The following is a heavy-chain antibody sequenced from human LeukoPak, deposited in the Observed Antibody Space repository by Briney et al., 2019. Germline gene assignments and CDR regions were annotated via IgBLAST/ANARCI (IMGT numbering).Heavy chain of an antibody. Sequence: GGSLRLSCAASGFTFSCCAIHWVRQAPGRGLEWVAVISSDENTKFYADSVKGRFTVYRDNSKKTVWLQMNSLRAEDTAVYYYAKKGGSSGRYDYLDYWGQGTLVTVSS. D-gene: IGHD6-19*01. V-gene: IGHV3-30-3*02. CDR1: GFTFSCCA. CDR2: ISSDENTK. J-gene: IGHJ4*02. CDR3: AKKGGSSGRYDYLDY.